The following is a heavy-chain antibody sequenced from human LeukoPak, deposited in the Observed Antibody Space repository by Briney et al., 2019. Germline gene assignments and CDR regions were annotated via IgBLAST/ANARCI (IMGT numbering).Heavy chain of an antibody. J-gene: IGHJ1*01. Sequence: YPGGSLRLSCAASGVTFSSYAMSWVRQAPGKGLEWVSAISGSGGSTYYADSVKGRFTISRDNSKNTLYLQMNSLRAEDTAVYSCAKGPSTYSSSPARHWGQGTLVTVSS. V-gene: IGHV3-23*01. CDR2: ISGSGGST. CDR3: AKGPSTYSSSPARH. D-gene: IGHD6-6*01. CDR1: GVTFSSYA.